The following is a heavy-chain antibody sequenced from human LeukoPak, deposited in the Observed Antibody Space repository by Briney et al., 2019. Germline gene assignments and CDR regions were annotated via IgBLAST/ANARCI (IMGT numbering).Heavy chain of an antibody. CDR2: VNPNNGDT. D-gene: IGHD1-26*01. CDR1: GYTFTSYH. V-gene: IGHV1-2*02. Sequence: ASVKVSCKASGYTFTSYHIHWVRQAPGQGLEWVGWVNPNNGDTNYAQKFQGRVTMSRDTSITTAYMELNSLRSDDTAVYYCARRETNTQWGFDYWGQGTLVTVSS. J-gene: IGHJ4*02. CDR3: ARRETNTQWGFDY.